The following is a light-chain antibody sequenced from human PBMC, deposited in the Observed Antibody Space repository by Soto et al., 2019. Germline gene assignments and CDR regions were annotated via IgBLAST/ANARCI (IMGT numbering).Light chain of an antibody. J-gene: IGLJ1*01. Sequence: SALTHPASVSGSPGQLITIACTGTSSDGGGYKYVSWYQQHPGKAPKLMIYEVSNRPSGVSNRFSASKSGNTGSLTIFGPQPEDEADYYCSSYSSSSTLVFGTGTKVTVL. CDR1: SSDGGGYKY. CDR3: SSYSSSSTLV. CDR2: EVS. V-gene: IGLV2-14*01.